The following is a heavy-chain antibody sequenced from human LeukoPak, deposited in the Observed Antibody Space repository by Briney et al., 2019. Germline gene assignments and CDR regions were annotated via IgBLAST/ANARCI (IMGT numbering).Heavy chain of an antibody. J-gene: IGHJ6*02. D-gene: IGHD6-19*01. CDR3: ARDPGIAVAGTFYYYYGTDV. CDR2: INPNSGGT. CDR1: GYTFTGYY. Sequence: ASVKVSCKASGYTFTGYYMHWVRQAPGQGLEWMGWINPNSGGTNYAQKFQDRVTMTTDTSTSAAYMELRSLRSDDTAVYYCARDPGIAVAGTFYYYYGTDVWGQGTTVTVSS. V-gene: IGHV1-2*02.